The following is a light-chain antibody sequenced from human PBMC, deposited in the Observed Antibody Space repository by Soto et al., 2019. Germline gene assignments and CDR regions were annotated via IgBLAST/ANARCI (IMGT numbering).Light chain of an antibody. Sequence: QSVLTQPASVSGYPGKSITISCTGTSSDVGSYNLISWYQQYPDKAPKLMIYEVSKRPSGVSNRFSGSKSGNTASLTISGLQAEDEADYYCCSYAGSSTFYVFGSGTKVTVL. J-gene: IGLJ1*01. CDR1: SSDVGSYNL. CDR2: EVS. V-gene: IGLV2-23*02. CDR3: CSYAGSSTFYV.